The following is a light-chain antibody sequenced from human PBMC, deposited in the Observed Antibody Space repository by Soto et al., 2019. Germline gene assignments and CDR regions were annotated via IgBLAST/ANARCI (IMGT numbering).Light chain of an antibody. Sequence: DIQMTQSPSTLSASVGDRVTITCRASQSITNWLAWYQHKPGEAPKLLIYKTSSLASGVPSRFSGSGYGTDFTLTISSLQPGDSATYYCQQYDSYPNTFGQGTKLDIK. CDR1: QSITNW. V-gene: IGKV1-5*03. J-gene: IGKJ2*01. CDR3: QQYDSYPNT. CDR2: KTS.